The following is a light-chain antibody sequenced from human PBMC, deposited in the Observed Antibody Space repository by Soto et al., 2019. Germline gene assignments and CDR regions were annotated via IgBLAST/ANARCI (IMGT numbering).Light chain of an antibody. CDR1: SGHSSYA. CDR3: QTWGTGIWV. J-gene: IGLJ3*02. Sequence: QPVLTQSPSASASLGASVKLTCTLSSGHSSYAIAWHQQQPEKGPGYLMKLNSDGSHSKGDGIPDRFSGSSSGAERYLTISSLQSEDEADYYCQTWGTGIWVFGGGTKLTVL. CDR2: LNSDGSH. V-gene: IGLV4-69*01.